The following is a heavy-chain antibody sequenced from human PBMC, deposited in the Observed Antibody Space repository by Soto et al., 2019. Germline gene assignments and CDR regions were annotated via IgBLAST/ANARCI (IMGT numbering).Heavy chain of an antibody. CDR2: IYRDGNT. J-gene: IGHJ6*02. CDR3: ARGRFGMDV. V-gene: IGHV3-53*01. CDR1: ASGLGGSNY. Sequence: PGGSLRLSCAASASGLGGSNYMTWVRQAPGKGLEWVSVIYRDGNTYYVDPVKGRFTISRDNSKNTLYLQMNSLRGEDTAVYYCARGRFGMDVWGQGTTVTVSS.